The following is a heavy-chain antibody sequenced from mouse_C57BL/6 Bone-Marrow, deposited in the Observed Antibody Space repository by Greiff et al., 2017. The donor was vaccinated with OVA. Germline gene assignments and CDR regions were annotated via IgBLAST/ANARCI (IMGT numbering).Heavy chain of an antibody. J-gene: IGHJ3*01. CDR1: GYTFPSYW. Sequence: QVQLQQSGAELAKPGASVKLSCKASGYTFPSYWMHWVKQRPGQGLEWIGYINPSSGYTKYNQKFKDQATLTADKSSSTAYMQLSSLTYEDSAVYYCALGLLMAYWGQGTLVTVSA. CDR2: INPSSGYT. CDR3: ALGLLMAY. D-gene: IGHD2-10*01. V-gene: IGHV1-7*01.